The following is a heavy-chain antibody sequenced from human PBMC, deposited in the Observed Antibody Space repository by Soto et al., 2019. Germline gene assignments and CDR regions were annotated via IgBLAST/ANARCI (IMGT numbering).Heavy chain of an antibody. V-gene: IGHV3-33*01. CDR1: GFTFSSYG. Sequence: GGSLRLSCAASGFTFSSYGMHWVRQAPGKGLEWVAVIWYDGSNKYYADSVKGRFTISRDNSKNTLYLQMNSLRAEDTAVYYCAREAVAEYKRIWVRPSCDYWGQGTLVTVSS. J-gene: IGHJ4*02. CDR2: IWYDGSNK. CDR3: AREAVAEYKRIWVRPSCDY. D-gene: IGHD1-1*01.